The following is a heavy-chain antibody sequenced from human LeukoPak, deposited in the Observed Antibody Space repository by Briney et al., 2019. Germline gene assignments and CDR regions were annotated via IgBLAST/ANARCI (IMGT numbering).Heavy chain of an antibody. CDR1: GFTFSSYA. CDR3: AKDLGYSYGFGGDYYHGMDV. D-gene: IGHD5-18*01. CDR2: IGGSGGST. Sequence: PGASLRLSCAASGFTFSSYAMSWVRQAPGKGLEWVSAIGGSGGSTYYADSVKGRFTISRDNSKNTLYLQMNSLRAEDTAVYYCAKDLGYSYGFGGDYYHGMDVWGQGTTVTVSS. V-gene: IGHV3-23*01. J-gene: IGHJ6*02.